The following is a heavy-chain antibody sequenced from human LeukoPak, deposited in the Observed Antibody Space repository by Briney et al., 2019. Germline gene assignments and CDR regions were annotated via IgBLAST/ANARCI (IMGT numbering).Heavy chain of an antibody. D-gene: IGHD4-17*01. Sequence: GGSLRLSCAASGFTFSSYAMSWVRQAPGKGLEWVSAISGSGGSTYYADSVKDRFTISRDNSKNTLYLQMNSLRAEDTAVYYCARDLPRLRLGMDVWGQGTTVTVSS. CDR1: GFTFSSYA. CDR2: ISGSGGST. CDR3: ARDLPRLRLGMDV. J-gene: IGHJ6*02. V-gene: IGHV3-23*01.